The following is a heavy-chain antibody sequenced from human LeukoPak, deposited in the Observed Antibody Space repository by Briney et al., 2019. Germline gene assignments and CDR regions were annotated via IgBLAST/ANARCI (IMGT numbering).Heavy chain of an antibody. V-gene: IGHV4-39*01. CDR2: ITYSGST. CDR1: GGSMSDSSYY. D-gene: IGHD5-12*01. CDR3: AIYSGSSGGFDP. Sequence: SETLSLTCTVSGGSMSDSSYYCSWIRQSPGKGLEWIGSITYSGSTYHNPSLKSRVTISVDTSKNQFSLKLSSVTAADTAVYWCAIYSGSSGGFDPWGQGTLVTVPS. J-gene: IGHJ5*02.